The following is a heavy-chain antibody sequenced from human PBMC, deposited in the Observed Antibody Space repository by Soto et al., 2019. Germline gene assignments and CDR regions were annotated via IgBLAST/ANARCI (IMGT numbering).Heavy chain of an antibody. CDR3: ARVDPQGTYYFDY. Sequence: PGGSLRLSCAASGFTFSSYWMSWVRQAPGKGLEWVANIKQDGSEKYYVDSVKGRFTISRDNAKNSLYLQMNSLRAEDTAVYYCARVDPQGTYYFDYWGQGTLVTVSS. CDR1: GFTFSSYW. CDR2: IKQDGSEK. V-gene: IGHV3-7*01. J-gene: IGHJ4*02.